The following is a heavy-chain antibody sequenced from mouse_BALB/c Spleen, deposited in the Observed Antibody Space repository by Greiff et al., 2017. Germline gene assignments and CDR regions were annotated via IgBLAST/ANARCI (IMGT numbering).Heavy chain of an antibody. J-gene: IGHJ2*01. CDR2: ISYSGST. CDR1: GDSITSGY. CDR3: ARYRYYDYDGFDY. V-gene: IGHV3-8*02. Sequence: EVQLQQSGPSLVKPSQTLSLTCSVTGDSITSGYWNWIRKFPGNKLEYMGYISYSGSTYYNPSLKSRISITRDTSKNQYYLQLNSVTTEDTATYYCARYRYYDYDGFDYWGQGTTLTVSS. D-gene: IGHD2-4*01.